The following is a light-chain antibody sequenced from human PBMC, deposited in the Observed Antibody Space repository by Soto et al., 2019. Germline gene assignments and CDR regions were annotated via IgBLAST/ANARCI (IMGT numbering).Light chain of an antibody. Sequence: IVLTQSPGTLSLSPGERATLACRASQSVSSNNLAWYQQRPRQAPRVVIYGASTRATGIPERFSGSGSGTDFTLTISRLEPEDFAVYYFQQYGRSPFTFGRGTKVDIK. V-gene: IGKV3-20*01. J-gene: IGKJ3*01. CDR2: GAS. CDR3: QQYGRSPFT. CDR1: QSVSSNN.